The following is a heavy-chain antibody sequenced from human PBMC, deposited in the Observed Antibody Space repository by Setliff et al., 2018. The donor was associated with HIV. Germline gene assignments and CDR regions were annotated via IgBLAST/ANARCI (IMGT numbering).Heavy chain of an antibody. CDR2: MSGSSTST. J-gene: IGHJ3*02. CDR3: AKDKDSYRTFDI. CDR1: GFTFSSYA. Sequence: PGGSLRLSCAASGFTFSSYAMNWVRQAPGKGLGWGAVMSGSSTSTYYADSVKGRFTISRDNSKNTLYLQMNSLRAEDTAVYYCAKDKDSYRTFDIWGQGTMVTV. V-gene: IGHV3-23*01.